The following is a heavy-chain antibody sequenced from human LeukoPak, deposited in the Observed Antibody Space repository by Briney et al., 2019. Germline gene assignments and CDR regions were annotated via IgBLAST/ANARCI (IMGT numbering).Heavy chain of an antibody. CDR3: AKERDRGGSSYNWFDP. CDR2: ISGSGGST. CDR1: GFTFRSYA. J-gene: IGHJ5*02. D-gene: IGHD2-15*01. V-gene: IGHV3-23*01. Sequence: GGSLRLSCAASGFTFRSYAMSWVRQAPGKGLEWVSAISGSGGSTYYADSVKGRFTISRDNSKNTLYLQMNSLRAEDTAVYYCAKERDRGGSSYNWFDPWGQGTLVTVSS.